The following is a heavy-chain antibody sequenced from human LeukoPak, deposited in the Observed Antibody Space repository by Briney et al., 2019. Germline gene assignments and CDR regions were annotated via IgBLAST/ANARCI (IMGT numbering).Heavy chain of an antibody. CDR2: IIWNSGRI. V-gene: IGHV3-9*03. Sequence: RTGGSLRLSCAASGFTFDDYAMHWVRQAPGMGLEWVSGIIWNSGRITYADSVKGRFTISRDNAKNSLYLQMNSLRAEDMALYYCARANCGGNCYIDYWGQGTLVTVSS. J-gene: IGHJ4*02. D-gene: IGHD2-21*01. CDR3: ARANCGGNCYIDY. CDR1: GFTFDDYA.